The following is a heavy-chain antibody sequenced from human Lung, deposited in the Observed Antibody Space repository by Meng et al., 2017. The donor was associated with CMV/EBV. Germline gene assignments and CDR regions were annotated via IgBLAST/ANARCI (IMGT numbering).Heavy chain of an antibody. CDR1: SSYA. V-gene: IGHV1-69*10. D-gene: IGHD6-19*01. J-gene: IGHJ6*02. CDR2: IIPILAME. Sequence: SSYAISWVRQAPGQGLEWMGGIIPILAMENYAQNFQGRVTITADESTSTAYMELSSLRSEDTAVYYCARGNVTSSGWYYYYYGMDVWGQGTTVTVSS. CDR3: ARGNVTSSGWYYYYYGMDV.